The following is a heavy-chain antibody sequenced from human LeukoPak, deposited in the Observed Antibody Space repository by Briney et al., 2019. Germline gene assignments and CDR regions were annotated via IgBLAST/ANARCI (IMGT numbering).Heavy chain of an antibody. D-gene: IGHD4-11*01. CDR3: AKDKLQLLILDYFDY. CDR2: ISYDGSNK. J-gene: IGHJ4*02. CDR1: GFSFRSYG. V-gene: IGHV3-30*18. Sequence: GGSLRLSCAASGFSFRSYGMHWVRQTPGKRLEWVAVISYDGSNKYYADSVKGRFTISRDNSKNTLYLQMNSLRPEDTAVYYCAKDKLQLLILDYFDYWGQGTLVTVSS.